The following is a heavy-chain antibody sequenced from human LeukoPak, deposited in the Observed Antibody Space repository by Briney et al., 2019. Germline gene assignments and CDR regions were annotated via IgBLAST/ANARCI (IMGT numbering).Heavy chain of an antibody. CDR2: IIPILGIA. CDR3: ARVAAAGTGYFDY. Sequence: SVKVSCKASGYTFTNYDINWVRQATGQGLEWMGRIIPILGIANYAQKFQGRVTITADKSTSTAYMELSSLRSEDTAVYYCARVAAAGTGYFDYWGQGTLVTVSS. CDR1: GYTFTNYD. D-gene: IGHD6-13*01. J-gene: IGHJ4*02. V-gene: IGHV1-69*04.